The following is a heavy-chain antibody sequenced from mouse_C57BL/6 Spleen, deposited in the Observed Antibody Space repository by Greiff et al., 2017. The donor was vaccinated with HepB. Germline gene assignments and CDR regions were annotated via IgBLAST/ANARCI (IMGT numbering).Heavy chain of an antibody. CDR2: FYPGSGSI. CDR3: ARHEDEAGMVTTGYLFDY. J-gene: IGHJ2*01. V-gene: IGHV1-62-2*01. D-gene: IGHD2-2*01. Sequence: QVQLQQSGAELVKPGASVKLSCKASGYTFTEYTIHWVKQRSGQGLEWIGWFYPGSGSIKYNEKFKDKATLTADKSSSTVYMELSRLTSEDSAVYFCARHEDEAGMVTTGYLFDYWGQGTTLTVSS. CDR1: GYTFTEYT.